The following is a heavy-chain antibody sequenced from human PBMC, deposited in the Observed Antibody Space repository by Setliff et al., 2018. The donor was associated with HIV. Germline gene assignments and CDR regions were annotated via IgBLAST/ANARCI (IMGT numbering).Heavy chain of an antibody. J-gene: IGHJ2*01. CDR3: ARSARFFYASGSRRYFDL. D-gene: IGHD3-10*01. V-gene: IGHV4-4*08. CDR1: SGSMTGHY. Sequence: SETLSLTCTVSSGSMTGHYWTWVRQPPGKGLEWIGYLHSLGSSRVSGTPNYNPSLKSRVTFSVDTSKNQFSLKLSSVAAADTAVYYCARSARFFYASGSRRYFDLWGRGTLVTVSS. CDR2: LHSLGSSRVSGTP.